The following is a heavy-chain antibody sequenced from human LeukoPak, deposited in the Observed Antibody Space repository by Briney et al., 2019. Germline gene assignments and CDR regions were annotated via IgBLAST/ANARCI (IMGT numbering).Heavy chain of an antibody. V-gene: IGHV3-30-3*01. Sequence: GGSLRLSCAASGFTFSSYAMHWVRQAPGKGLEWVAVISYDGSNKYYADSVKGRFTISRDNSKNTLYPQMNSLRAEDTAVYYCAPYSGSYSTIDYWGQGTLVTVSS. J-gene: IGHJ4*02. CDR3: APYSGSYSTIDY. D-gene: IGHD1-26*01. CDR2: ISYDGSNK. CDR1: GFTFSSYA.